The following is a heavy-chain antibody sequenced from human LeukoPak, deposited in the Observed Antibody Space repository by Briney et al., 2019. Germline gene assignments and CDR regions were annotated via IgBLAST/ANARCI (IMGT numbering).Heavy chain of an antibody. CDR1: GGTFSRYA. CDR2: IIPIFGTA. J-gene: IGHJ4*02. V-gene: IGHV1-69*05. CDR3: VLGGSGPFDY. Sequence: SVKISYKASGGTFSRYAISWVRQAPGQGLEWMGRIIPIFGTANYAQKFQGRVTITTDESTSTAYMELSSLRSEDTAVYYCVLGGSGPFDYWGQGTLVTVSS. D-gene: IGHD3-10*01.